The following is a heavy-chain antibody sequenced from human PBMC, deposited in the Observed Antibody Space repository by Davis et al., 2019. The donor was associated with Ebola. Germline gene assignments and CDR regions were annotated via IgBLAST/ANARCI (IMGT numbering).Heavy chain of an antibody. J-gene: IGHJ5*02. CDR2: MNPDSGNT. V-gene: IGHV1-8*01. D-gene: IGHD4-17*01. Sequence: AASVKVSCKASGGTFTSYDINWVRQATGQGLEWMGWMNPDSGNTGYVQKFQGRVTMTRNTSISTAYMELSSLRSEDTAVYYCARSYGAGNWFDPWGQGTLVTVSS. CDR3: ARSYGAGNWFDP. CDR1: GGTFTSYD.